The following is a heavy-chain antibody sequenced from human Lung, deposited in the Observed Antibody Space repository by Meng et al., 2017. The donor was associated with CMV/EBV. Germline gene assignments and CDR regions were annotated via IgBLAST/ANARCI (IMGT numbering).Heavy chain of an antibody. D-gene: IGHD1-26*01. CDR2: INHSGST. Sequence: SETLSLTCTVYDGSFNAYYYNWIRQAPGKGLEWIGEINHSGSTNYNPSLKSRITMSVDKSKNQFSLRLSSVTAADTAVYYCASESATYLGGRIYYHGMAVWGQGTTVTVSS. CDR3: ASESATYLGGRIYYHGMAV. CDR1: DGSFNAYY. J-gene: IGHJ6*02. V-gene: IGHV4-34*01.